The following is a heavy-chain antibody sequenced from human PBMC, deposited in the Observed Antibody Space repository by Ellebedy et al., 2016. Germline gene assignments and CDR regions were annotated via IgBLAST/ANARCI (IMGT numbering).Heavy chain of an antibody. CDR3: ATDRMDY. CDR1: GYTLTESS. Sequence: ASVKVSCKVSGYTLTESSMHWVRQAPGKGLEWMGGIDPEDDETTYAQKFQGRVTMTEDTATDTTHMELSSLRSDDTAVYYCATDRMDYWGQGTLVTVSS. CDR2: IDPEDDET. V-gene: IGHV1-24*01. J-gene: IGHJ4*02.